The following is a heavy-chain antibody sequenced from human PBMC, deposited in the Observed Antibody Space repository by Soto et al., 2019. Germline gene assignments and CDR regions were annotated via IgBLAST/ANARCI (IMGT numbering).Heavy chain of an antibody. Sequence: SETLSLTCAVNGGSLSGYYWSWIRQSPWKGLEWIGEINHRGSSDYNPSLKSRVTISIDASKNHVTLELTSVTAADTAVYYCARSDNRNSLYGVNVWGQGTAVT. J-gene: IGHJ6*02. D-gene: IGHD1-7*01. CDR2: INHRGSS. CDR1: GGSLSGYY. CDR3: ARSDNRNSLYGVNV. V-gene: IGHV4-34*01.